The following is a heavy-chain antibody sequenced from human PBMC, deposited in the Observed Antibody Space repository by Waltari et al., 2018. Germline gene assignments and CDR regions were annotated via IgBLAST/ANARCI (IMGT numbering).Heavy chain of an antibody. D-gene: IGHD5-12*01. Sequence: QVQLQQWGAGLLKPSETLSLTCAVYGGSFSGYYWSWIRQPPGTGLEWIGEINHSGSTNYNPSLKSRVTISVDTSKNQFSLKLSSVTAADTAVYYCARGIQESNVDIVATPAGFDPWGQGTLVTVSS. CDR3: ARGIQESNVDIVATPAGFDP. CDR1: GGSFSGYY. CDR2: INHSGST. J-gene: IGHJ5*02. V-gene: IGHV4-34*01.